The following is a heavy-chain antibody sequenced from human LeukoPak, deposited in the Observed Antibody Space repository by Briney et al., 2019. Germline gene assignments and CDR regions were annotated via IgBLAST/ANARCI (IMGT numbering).Heavy chain of an antibody. D-gene: IGHD2-2*01. CDR3: ATTQDCSSASCYRPFDC. V-gene: IGHV3-30*04. J-gene: IGHJ4*02. Sequence: GGSLSLSCAASGFIFSSYAMHWVRQAPGKGLEGVAVISSDGSNKDYVDSVKGRFTISRDNSQNTLYLQMNSLRVEDTAIYYCATTQDCSSASCYRPFDCWGQGTLVTVSS. CDR2: ISSDGSNK. CDR1: GFIFSSYA.